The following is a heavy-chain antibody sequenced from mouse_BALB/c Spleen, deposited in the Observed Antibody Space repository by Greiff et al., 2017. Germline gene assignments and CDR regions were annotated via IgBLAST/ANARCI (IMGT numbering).Heavy chain of an antibody. J-gene: IGHJ4*01. Sequence: EVQLVESGGGLVKPGGSLKLSCAASGFTFSSYAMSWVRQTPEKRLEWVATISSGGSYTYYPDSVKGRFTISRDNAKNTLYLQMSSLRSEDTAMYYCARNYGHYAMDYWGQGTSVTVSS. CDR2: ISSGGSYT. V-gene: IGHV5-9-3*01. CDR1: GFTFSSYA. CDR3: ARNYGHYAMDY. D-gene: IGHD1-1*01.